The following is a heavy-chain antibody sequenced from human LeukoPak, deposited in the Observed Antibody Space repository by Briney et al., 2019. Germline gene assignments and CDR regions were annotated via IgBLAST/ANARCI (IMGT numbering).Heavy chain of an antibody. CDR2: LSKSGNT. J-gene: IGHJ4*02. D-gene: IGHD6-19*01. V-gene: IGHV4-59*01. CDR3: AREDGIAVAGTYYFDY. Sequence: SETLSLTCAVSGGSISSYYWSWIRLPPGKGLEWIGYLSKSGNTNYSPYLKSRVTIFGDTSKNQFFLKLSSVTAADTAMYYCAREDGIAVAGTYYFDYWGQGTLVTVSS. CDR1: GGSISSYY.